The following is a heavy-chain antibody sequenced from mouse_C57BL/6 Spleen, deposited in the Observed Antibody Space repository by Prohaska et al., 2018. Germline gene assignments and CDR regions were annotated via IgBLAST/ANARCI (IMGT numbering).Heavy chain of an antibody. CDR3: ASPNGYYWYFDV. J-gene: IGHJ1*03. D-gene: IGHD2-2*01. Sequence: EVKFLQSGGGLVQPGGSLKLSCAASGIDFSRYWMSWVRRAPGKGLEWIGEINSDSSTINYAPSLKDKFIISRDNAKNTLYLQMSKVRYEDTALYYCASPNGYYWYFDVWGTGTKVTVSS. CDR2: INSDSSTI. CDR1: GIDFSRYW. V-gene: IGHV4-1*01.